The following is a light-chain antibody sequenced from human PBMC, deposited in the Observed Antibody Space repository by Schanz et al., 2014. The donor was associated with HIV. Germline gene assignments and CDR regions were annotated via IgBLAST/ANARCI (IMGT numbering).Light chain of an antibody. J-gene: IGKJ2*01. CDR2: RAS. Sequence: DIQMTQSPSTLSAFVGDRVTITCRASQYISSWLAWYQIKPGQAPKFLISRASTLENGVSSRFSGSGSGTEFTLTISTLHPEDFATYYCQQYDTYPYTFGQGTTLDLK. CDR3: QQYDTYPYT. CDR1: QYISSW. V-gene: IGKV1-5*03.